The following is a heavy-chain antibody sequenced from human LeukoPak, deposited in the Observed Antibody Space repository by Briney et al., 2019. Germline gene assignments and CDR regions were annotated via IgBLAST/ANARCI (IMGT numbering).Heavy chain of an antibody. J-gene: IGHJ4*02. CDR2: ISWSSGGI. Sequence: GGSLRLSCAASGFTFDDYAMHWVRQAPGKGLEWVSGISWSSGGIGYADSVKGRFTISRDNAKNSLYLQMNSLKTEDTALYYCTTERSGSFPNWGQGTLVTVSS. D-gene: IGHD1-26*01. CDR3: TTERSGSFPN. CDR1: GFTFDDYA. V-gene: IGHV3-9*01.